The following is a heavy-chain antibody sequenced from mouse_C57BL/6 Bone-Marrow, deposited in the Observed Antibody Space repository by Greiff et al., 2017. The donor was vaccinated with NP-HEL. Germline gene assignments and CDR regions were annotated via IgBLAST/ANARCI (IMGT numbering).Heavy chain of an antibody. CDR1: GYTFTSYW. V-gene: IGHV1-59*01. J-gene: IGHJ1*03. D-gene: IGHD1-1*01. CDR2: IDPSDSYT. Sequence: QVQLKQPGAELVRPGTSVKLSCKASGYTFTSYWMHWVKQRPGQGLEWIGVIDPSDSYTNYNQKFKGKATLTVDTSSSTAYMQLSSLTSEDSAVYYCARGDTLRNWYFDGWGTGTTVTVSS. CDR3: ARGDTLRNWYFDG.